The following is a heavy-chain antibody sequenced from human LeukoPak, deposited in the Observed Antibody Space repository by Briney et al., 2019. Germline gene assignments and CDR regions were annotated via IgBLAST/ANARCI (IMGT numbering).Heavy chain of an antibody. CDR1: GFTFSVYS. CDR2: ISSSSMTV. V-gene: IGHV3-48*01. J-gene: IGHJ4*02. D-gene: IGHD2-8*01. Sequence: GGSLRLSCAASGFTFSVYSMTWVRQAPGKGLEWLSYISSSSMTVYYADSVKGRFTISRDNGKNSLFLQMNSLRAEDTGIYYCARDLEEDAIPPLSYWGQGTLVTVSS. CDR3: ARDLEEDAIPPLSY.